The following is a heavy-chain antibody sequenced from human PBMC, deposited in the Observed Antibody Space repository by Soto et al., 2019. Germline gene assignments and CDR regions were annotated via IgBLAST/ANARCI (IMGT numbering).Heavy chain of an antibody. CDR3: ARDGVPIAVAGKVLEY. CDR2: IWYDGSNK. D-gene: IGHD6-19*01. V-gene: IGHV3-33*01. Sequence: PGGSLRLSCAASGFTFSSYGMHWVRQAPGKGLEWVAVIWYDGSNKYYADSVKGRFTISRDNSKNTLYLQMNSLRAEDTAVYYCARDGVPIAVAGKVLEYWGQGTLVTVSS. J-gene: IGHJ4*02. CDR1: GFTFSSYG.